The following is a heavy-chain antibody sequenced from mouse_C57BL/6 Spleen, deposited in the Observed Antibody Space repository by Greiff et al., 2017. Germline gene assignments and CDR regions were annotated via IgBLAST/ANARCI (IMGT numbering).Heavy chain of an antibody. J-gene: IGHJ4*01. CDR1: GFTFSDYY. Sequence: EVKLVESGGGLVQPGGSLKLSCAASGFTFSDYYMYWVRQTPEKRLEWVAYISNGGGSTYYPDTVKGRFTISRDNAKNTLYLQMSRLQAEDTAMYYCASEYGNFAMDYWGLGTSVTVSS. V-gene: IGHV5-12*01. D-gene: IGHD2-10*02. CDR3: ASEYGNFAMDY. CDR2: ISNGGGST.